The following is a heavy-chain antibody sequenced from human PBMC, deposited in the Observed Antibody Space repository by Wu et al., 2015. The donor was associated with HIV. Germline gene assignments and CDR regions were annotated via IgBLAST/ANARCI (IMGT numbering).Heavy chain of an antibody. CDR2: IIPIFGTA. D-gene: IGHD2-2*01. V-gene: IGHV1-69*12. J-gene: IGHJ4*02. CDR1: GGTFSSYV. CDR3: AQDCSSDSCPSPPG. Sequence: QVQLVQSGREVKKPGSSVKVSCKASGGTFSSYVISWVRQAPGQGLEWMGGIIPIFGTANYAQKFQDRVTITADESTSTAYMELSSLKSEDTAVYYCAQDCSSDSCPSPPGWGQGTLVTVSS.